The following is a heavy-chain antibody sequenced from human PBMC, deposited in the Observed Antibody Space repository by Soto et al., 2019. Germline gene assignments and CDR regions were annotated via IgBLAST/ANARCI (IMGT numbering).Heavy chain of an antibody. J-gene: IGHJ4*02. D-gene: IGHD6-13*01. Sequence: QVQLVQSGAEMRRPGSSVKVSCTASGGTFSSYRINWVRQAPGQGLEWVGGIVPIYRTADYAQKFQGRVTITADESARTAYMELRGLKSQDTAVYYCARDSGAKLSSSWGQGTLVTVSS. CDR3: ARDSGAKLSSS. CDR2: IVPIYRTA. V-gene: IGHV1-69*01. CDR1: GGTFSSYR.